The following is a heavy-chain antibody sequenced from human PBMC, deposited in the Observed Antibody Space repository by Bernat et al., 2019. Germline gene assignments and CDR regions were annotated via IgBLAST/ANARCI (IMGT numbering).Heavy chain of an antibody. CDR3: AGSITIFGVVMDY. Sequence: QVQLVESGGGVVQPGRSLRLSCAASGFTFSSYAMHWVRQAPGKGLEWVAVISYDGRNKYYADSVKGRFTISRDNSKNTLYLQMNSLRAEDTAVYYCAGSITIFGVVMDYWGQGTLVTVSS. V-gene: IGHV3-30-3*01. D-gene: IGHD3-3*01. J-gene: IGHJ4*02. CDR2: ISYDGRNK. CDR1: GFTFSSYA.